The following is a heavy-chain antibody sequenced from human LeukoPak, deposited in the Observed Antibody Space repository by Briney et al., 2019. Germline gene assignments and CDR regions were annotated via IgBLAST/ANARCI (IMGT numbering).Heavy chain of an antibody. CDR3: ARSSPHCSSTSCYNDAFDI. CDR1: GFTFSSYS. D-gene: IGHD2-2*02. V-gene: IGHV3-21*01. J-gene: IGHJ3*02. CDR2: ISSSSSYI. Sequence: NPGGSLRLSCAASGFTFSSYSMNWVRQAPGKGLEWVSSISSSSSYIYYADSVKGRFTISRDNAKNSLYLQMNSLRAEDTAVCYCARSSPHCSSTSCYNDAFDIWGQGTMVTVSS.